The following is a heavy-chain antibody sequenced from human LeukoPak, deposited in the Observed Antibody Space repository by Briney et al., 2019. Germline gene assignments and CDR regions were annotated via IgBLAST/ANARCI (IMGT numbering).Heavy chain of an antibody. Sequence: SVKVSCKASGGTLSSYAISWVRQAPGQGLEWMGRIIPIFGTANYAQKFQGRVTITTDESTSTAYMELSSLRSEDTAVYYCAMTTVTTLKAPFDYWGQGTLVTVSS. CDR1: GGTLSSYA. D-gene: IGHD4-17*01. V-gene: IGHV1-69*05. J-gene: IGHJ4*02. CDR2: IIPIFGTA. CDR3: AMTTVTTLKAPFDY.